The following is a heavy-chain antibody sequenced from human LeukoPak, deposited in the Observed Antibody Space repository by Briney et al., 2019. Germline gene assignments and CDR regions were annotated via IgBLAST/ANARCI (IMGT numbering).Heavy chain of an antibody. CDR2: ISGGGGST. CDR3: AKEYYYDSSGSYRAGDAFDI. CDR1: GFTFSNSW. Sequence: GGSLRLSCTASGFTFSNSWMGWVRQAPGKGLEWVSTISGGGGSTYYADSAKGRFTISRDNSKNTLYLQMNSLRAEDTAIYYCAKEYYYDSSGSYRAGDAFDIWGQGTMVTVSS. V-gene: IGHV3-23*01. J-gene: IGHJ3*02. D-gene: IGHD3-22*01.